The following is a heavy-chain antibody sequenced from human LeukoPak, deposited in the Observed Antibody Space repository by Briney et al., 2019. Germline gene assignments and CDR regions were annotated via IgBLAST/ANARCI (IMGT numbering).Heavy chain of an antibody. CDR2: ISGSSSYI. D-gene: IGHD3-3*01. J-gene: IGHJ4*02. CDR1: GFTVSSTY. V-gene: IGHV3-21*01. CDR3: ARGRSSPYYDFWSGFDQ. Sequence: GGSLGLSCAASGFTVSSTYLTWVRQAPGKGLEWVSSISGSSSYIYYADSVKGRFTISRDNAKNSLYLQMNSLRAEDTAVYYCARGRSSPYYDFWSGFDQWGQGTLVTVSS.